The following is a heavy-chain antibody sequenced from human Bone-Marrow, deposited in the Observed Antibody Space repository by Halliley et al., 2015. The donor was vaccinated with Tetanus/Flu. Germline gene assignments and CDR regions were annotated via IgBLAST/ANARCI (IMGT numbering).Heavy chain of an antibody. Sequence: QLVQSGAEVTKPGESLKISCKGSGYTFTNYWIGWVRQMPGKGLEWMGIIYPGDSDTRYSPSFQGQVTISVDKSITTAYLQWRRLEASDTAMYYCARLTVADFKTFDYWGQGTLVTVSS. V-gene: IGHV5-51*03. CDR1: GYTFTNYW. J-gene: IGHJ4*02. CDR2: IYPGDSDT. D-gene: IGHD6-19*01. CDR3: ARLTVADFKTFDY.